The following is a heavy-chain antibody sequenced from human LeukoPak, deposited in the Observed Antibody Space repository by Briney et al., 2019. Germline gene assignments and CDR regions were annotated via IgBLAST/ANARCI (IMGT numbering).Heavy chain of an antibody. CDR2: IYTSGST. CDR3: ARDRGYSSSSSLDY. Sequence: PSQTLSLTCTVSGGSISSGSYYWSWIRQPAGKGLEWIGRIYTSGSTNYNPSLKSRVTISVDTSKNQFSLKLSSVTAADTAVYYCARDRGYSSSSSLDYWGQGTLVTVSS. CDR1: GGSISSGSYY. D-gene: IGHD6-6*01. J-gene: IGHJ4*02. V-gene: IGHV4-61*02.